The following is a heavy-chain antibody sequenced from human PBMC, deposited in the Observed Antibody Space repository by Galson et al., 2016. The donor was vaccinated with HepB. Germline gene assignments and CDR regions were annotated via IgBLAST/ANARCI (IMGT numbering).Heavy chain of an antibody. J-gene: IGHJ6*04. Sequence: SLRLSCAGSGFTFSSYGMHWVRQAPGKGLEWVAVISYDGSSTYYPDSVKGRFTVSRDNSKSTLFLQMNSLRLGDTAVYYCAKDYYDFWTGYYRPRHYYYGMDVWGIGTTVTVSS. CDR2: ISYDGSST. V-gene: IGHV3-30*18. CDR3: AKDYYDFWTGYYRPRHYYYGMDV. D-gene: IGHD3-3*01. CDR1: GFTFSSYG.